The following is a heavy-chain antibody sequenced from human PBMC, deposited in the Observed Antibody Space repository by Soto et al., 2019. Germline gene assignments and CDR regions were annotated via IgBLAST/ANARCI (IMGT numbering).Heavy chain of an antibody. CDR3: AKDDYGILTGYYNRTNWFDP. Sequence: GGSLRLSCAASGFTFSSYAMSWVRQAPGKGLEWVSAISGSGGSTYYADSVKGRFTISRDNSKNTLYLQMNSLRAEDTAVYYCAKDDYGILTGYYNRTNWFDPWGQGTLVTVSS. D-gene: IGHD3-9*01. CDR2: ISGSGGST. V-gene: IGHV3-23*01. CDR1: GFTFSSYA. J-gene: IGHJ5*02.